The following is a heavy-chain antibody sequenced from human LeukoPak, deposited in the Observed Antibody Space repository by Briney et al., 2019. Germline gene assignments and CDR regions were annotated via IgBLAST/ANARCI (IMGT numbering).Heavy chain of an antibody. Sequence: PGRSLRLSCAASGFTFSSYGMHWVRQAPGKGLEWVAVTSYDGGNKYYADSVKGRFTISRDNSKNTLYLEMNSLRAEDTAVYYCARGGYFDILTGYYQTQYYYPMDVWGRGTTVTVSS. D-gene: IGHD3-9*01. J-gene: IGHJ6*02. CDR3: ARGGYFDILTGYYQTQYYYPMDV. V-gene: IGHV3-30*03. CDR2: TSYDGGNK. CDR1: GFTFSSYG.